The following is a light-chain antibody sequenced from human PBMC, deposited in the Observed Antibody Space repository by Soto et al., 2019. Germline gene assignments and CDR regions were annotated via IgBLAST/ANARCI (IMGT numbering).Light chain of an antibody. Sequence: QSVLTQPASVSGSPGQSITISCTGTISDVGGYNFVSWYQQYPGKAPKLMICDVSNRPSGVSNRFSGSKSGNTASLTISGLQADDEADSSSSSVTGTNYVFGTGNKVPVL. CDR2: DVS. J-gene: IGLJ1*01. CDR1: ISDVGGYNF. CDR3: SSVTGTNYV. V-gene: IGLV2-14*03.